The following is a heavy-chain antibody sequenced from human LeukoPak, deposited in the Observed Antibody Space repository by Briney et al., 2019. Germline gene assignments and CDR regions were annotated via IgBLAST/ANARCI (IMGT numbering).Heavy chain of an antibody. V-gene: IGHV3-7*03. Sequence: GGSLRLSCAASGFTFSGCWMTWVRQAPGKGLEWVANIKEDGSKKNYVDSVKGRFTIFRDNAKNSLYLQMNSLRAEDTAVYYCATPLDYYDSSGYHQGGDWGQGTLVAVSS. D-gene: IGHD3-22*01. CDR1: GFTFSGCW. CDR3: ATPLDYYDSSGYHQGGD. CDR2: IKEDGSKK. J-gene: IGHJ4*02.